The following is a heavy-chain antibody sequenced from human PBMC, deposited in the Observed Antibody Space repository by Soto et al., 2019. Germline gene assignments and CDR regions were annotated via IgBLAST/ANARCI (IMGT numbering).Heavy chain of an antibody. Sequence: PTLVNPTQTLTLTCTFSGFSLSTSGVGVGWIRQPPGKALEWLALIYWNDDKRYSPSLKSRLTITKDTSKNQVVLTMTNMDPVDTATYYCAHTRTLYYYDSSGRYNWFDPWGQGTLVTVSS. J-gene: IGHJ5*02. CDR3: AHTRTLYYYDSSGRYNWFDP. CDR1: GFSLSTSGVG. D-gene: IGHD3-22*01. CDR2: IYWNDDK. V-gene: IGHV2-5*01.